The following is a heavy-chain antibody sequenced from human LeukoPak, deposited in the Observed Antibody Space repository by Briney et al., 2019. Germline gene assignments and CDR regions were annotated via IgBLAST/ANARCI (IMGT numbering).Heavy chain of an antibody. CDR3: ARATQLWGHYYYMDV. CDR2: IIPIFGTA. D-gene: IGHD5-18*01. V-gene: IGHV1-69*05. Sequence: SVKVSCKASGGTFSSYAISWVRQAPGQGLEWMGGIIPIFGTANYAQKLQGRVTITTDESTSTAYMELSSLRSEDTAVYYCARATQLWGHYYYMDVWGKGTTVTVSS. CDR1: GGTFSSYA. J-gene: IGHJ6*03.